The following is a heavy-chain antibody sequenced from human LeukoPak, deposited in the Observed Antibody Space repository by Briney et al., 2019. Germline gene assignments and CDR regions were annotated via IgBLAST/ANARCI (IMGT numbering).Heavy chain of an antibody. CDR2: IYYSGST. Sequence: PSETLSLTCTVSGGSISSYYWSWIRQPPGKGLEWIGYIYYSGSTNYNPSLKSRVTISVDTSKNQFSLKLSSVTAADTAVYYCARVAGGTTLIDYWGQGTLVTVSS. CDR3: ARVAGGTTLIDY. D-gene: IGHD1-1*01. CDR1: GGSISSYY. J-gene: IGHJ4*02. V-gene: IGHV4-59*01.